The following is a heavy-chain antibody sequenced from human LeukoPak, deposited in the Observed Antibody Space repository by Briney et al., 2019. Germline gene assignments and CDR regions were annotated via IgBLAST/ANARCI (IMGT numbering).Heavy chain of an antibody. CDR1: GGSISSYY. J-gene: IGHJ4*02. Sequence: SETLSLTCTVSGGSISSYYWTWIRRPPGKGLEWIGYIYYTGSTNYNPSLKSRVTISVDTSKNQFSPNLSSVTAADTAVYYCVRVRGDSSGYYAFDYWGQGTLVTVSS. CDR3: VRVRGDSSGYYAFDY. D-gene: IGHD3-22*01. V-gene: IGHV4-59*01. CDR2: IYYTGST.